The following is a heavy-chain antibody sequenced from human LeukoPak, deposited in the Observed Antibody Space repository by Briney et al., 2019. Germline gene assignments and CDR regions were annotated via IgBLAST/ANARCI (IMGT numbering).Heavy chain of an antibody. CDR1: GYTFTGHY. Sequence: ASVKVSCKASGYTFTGHYIHWVRQAPGQGLEWMGFINPNSGGTNYAQKFQGRVTMTSDTSISTAYMDLNSLKSDDTAVYYCARRVTAASGFDYWGQGTLVTVSS. V-gene: IGHV1-2*02. J-gene: IGHJ4*02. D-gene: IGHD6-13*01. CDR3: ARRVTAASGFDY. CDR2: INPNSGGT.